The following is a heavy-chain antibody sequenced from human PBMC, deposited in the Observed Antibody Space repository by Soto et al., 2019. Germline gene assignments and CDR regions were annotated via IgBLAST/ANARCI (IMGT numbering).Heavy chain of an antibody. Sequence: EVQLLESGGGLVQPGGSLRLCCVASGFTFSSHAMSWVRQAPGKGLEWVSAISGGADVTYYADSVKGRFTISRDNSENKLYLQMNSLRSEDTAVYLCARGTAPAYWGQGTLGPGSS. V-gene: IGHV3-23*01. CDR1: GFTFSSHA. D-gene: IGHD2-21*02. CDR2: ISGGADVT. J-gene: IGHJ4*02. CDR3: ARGTAPAY.